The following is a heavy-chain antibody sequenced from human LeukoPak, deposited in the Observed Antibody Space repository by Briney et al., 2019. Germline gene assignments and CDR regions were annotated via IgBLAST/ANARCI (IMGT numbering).Heavy chain of an antibody. Sequence: GGSLRLSCAASGFTLSSYSMNWVRQAPGKGLEWVSSISAGSTYIYYADSVKGRFTISRDNAKNSLFLQMNSLRAEDTAVYYCARRRYSGSSQHFDYWGQGTLVTVSS. CDR2: ISAGSTYI. CDR3: ARRRYSGSSQHFDY. D-gene: IGHD1-26*01. CDR1: GFTLSSYS. V-gene: IGHV3-21*01. J-gene: IGHJ4*02.